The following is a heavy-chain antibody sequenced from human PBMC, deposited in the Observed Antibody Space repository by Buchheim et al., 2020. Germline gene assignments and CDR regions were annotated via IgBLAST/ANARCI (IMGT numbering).Heavy chain of an antibody. D-gene: IGHD3-3*01. J-gene: IGHJ6*02. V-gene: IGHV3-30*18. CDR2: ISYDGSNK. CDR1: VFTFSSYG. Sequence: QLVESGGGVVQPGRSLRFSCAASVFTFSSYGMHWVRQAPGKALEWVAVISYDGSNKYYADSVNVRFTISRDNSKNTLYLQMNSRRAEDTDVYYWAKERLEWLYYYGMDVCAQGTRGTVSS. CDR3: AKERLEWLYYYGMDV.